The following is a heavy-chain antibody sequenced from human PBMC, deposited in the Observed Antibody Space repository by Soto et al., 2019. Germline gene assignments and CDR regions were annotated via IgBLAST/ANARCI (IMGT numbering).Heavy chain of an antibody. Sequence: EVPLLESGGGLVQPGGSLRLSCAASGFTFSNYAMSWVRQAPGKGLEWVSSITVSGGSTYYADSVKGRFTISRDNSKDTLYLQMNSLRAEDTAVYYCAKHSGSYYSVDYWGQGTLVTVSS. D-gene: IGHD1-26*01. J-gene: IGHJ4*02. CDR3: AKHSGSYYSVDY. V-gene: IGHV3-23*01. CDR1: GFTFSNYA. CDR2: ITVSGGST.